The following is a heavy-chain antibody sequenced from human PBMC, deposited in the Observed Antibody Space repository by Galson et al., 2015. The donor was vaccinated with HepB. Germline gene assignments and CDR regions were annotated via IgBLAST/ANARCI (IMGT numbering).Heavy chain of an antibody. CDR1: GDSVSGRSAA. V-gene: IGHV6-1*01. Sequence: CAISGDSVSGRSAAWSWLRQSPSRGLEWLGRTYYRSRWFNDYAVSVKSRVTINPDTSKNQFSLQLNSVTPEDTAVYYCARDPLGREDAFDVWGQGTTVIVSS. D-gene: IGHD1-26*01. CDR2: TYYRSRWFN. J-gene: IGHJ3*01. CDR3: ARDPLGREDAFDV.